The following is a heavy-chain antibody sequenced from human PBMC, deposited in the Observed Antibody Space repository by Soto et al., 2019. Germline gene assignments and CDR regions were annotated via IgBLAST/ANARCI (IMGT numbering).Heavy chain of an antibody. CDR3: ASERSAQYFDY. J-gene: IGHJ4*02. V-gene: IGHV1-69*06. CDR2: IMPTFGSA. CDR1: GGTFSGHG. D-gene: IGHD1-26*01. Sequence: ASVKVSCKSSGGTFSGHGIAWVRQVPGQGLEWMGGIMPTFGSATYAPKFQGRVTISADKSTSTAYMELSSLRSEDTAVYFCASERSAQYFDYWGQGTLVTVSS.